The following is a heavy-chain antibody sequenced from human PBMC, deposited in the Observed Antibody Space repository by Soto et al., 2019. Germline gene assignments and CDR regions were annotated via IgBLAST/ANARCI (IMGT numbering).Heavy chain of an antibody. CDR3: ARIRITMVRGASTLYYYYYGMDV. J-gene: IGHJ6*02. D-gene: IGHD3-10*01. CDR2: INHSGST. Sequence: PSETLSLTCAVYGGSFSGYYWSWIRQPPGKGLEWIGEINHSGSTNYNPSLKSRVTISVDTSKNQFSLKLSSVTAADTAVYYCARIRITMVRGASTLYYYYYGMDVWGQGTTVTVSS. CDR1: GGSFSGYY. V-gene: IGHV4-34*01.